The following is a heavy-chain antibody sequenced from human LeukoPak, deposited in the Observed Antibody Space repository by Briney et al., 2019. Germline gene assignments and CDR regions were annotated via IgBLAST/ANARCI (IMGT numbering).Heavy chain of an antibody. CDR1: GGSFSGYY. V-gene: IGHV4-34*01. D-gene: IGHD3-3*01. J-gene: IGHJ3*02. Sequence: SETLSLTCAVYGGSFSGYYWSWIRQPPGKGLEWIGEINHSGSTNYNPSLKSRVTISVDTSKNQFSLKLSSVTAEDTAVYYCARDQRRFLEGGAFDIWGQGTMVTVSS. CDR2: INHSGST. CDR3: ARDQRRFLEGGAFDI.